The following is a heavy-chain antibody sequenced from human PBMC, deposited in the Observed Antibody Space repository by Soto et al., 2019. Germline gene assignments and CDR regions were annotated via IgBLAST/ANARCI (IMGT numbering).Heavy chain of an antibody. Sequence: PGESLKISCKGSGYNFNRYWIGWVRQMPGKGLEWMGIIYPGDSDTRYSPSFQGQVTISADKSISTAYLQWSSLKASDTAMYYCARQSDYDFWSGRPHNWFDPWGQGTLVTVSS. CDR3: ARQSDYDFWSGRPHNWFDP. J-gene: IGHJ5*02. CDR2: IYPGDSDT. D-gene: IGHD3-3*01. V-gene: IGHV5-51*01. CDR1: GYNFNRYW.